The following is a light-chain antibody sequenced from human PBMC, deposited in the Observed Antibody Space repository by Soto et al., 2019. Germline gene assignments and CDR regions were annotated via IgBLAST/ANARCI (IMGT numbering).Light chain of an antibody. J-gene: IGKJ4*01. V-gene: IGKV3-15*01. CDR2: GAS. Sequence: EIVLTQSPGTLSLSPGERATLSCRASQSVSSNLAWYQQTPGQARRLLIYGASTRATGIPARFSGSGSGTELTLTISSLQPDDFATYYCHQYKSYHTFGGGNKVDIK. CDR3: HQYKSYHT. CDR1: QSVSSN.